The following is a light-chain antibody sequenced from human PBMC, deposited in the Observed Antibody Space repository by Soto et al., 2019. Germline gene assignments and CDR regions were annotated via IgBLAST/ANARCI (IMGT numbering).Light chain of an antibody. CDR3: QHYNDLPLT. Sequence: EIVMTQSPATLSLSPGERATLSCRASQSVSSNLAWYQQKPGQAPRLLISDASTRATGIPDRFSGSGSGTEFTLTITSLQSEDFAVYYCQHYNDLPLTFGQGTKGEIK. CDR1: QSVSSN. J-gene: IGKJ1*01. V-gene: IGKV3-15*01. CDR2: DAS.